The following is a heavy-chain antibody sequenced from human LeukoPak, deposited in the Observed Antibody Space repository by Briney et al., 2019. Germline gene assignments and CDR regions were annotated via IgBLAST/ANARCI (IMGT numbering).Heavy chain of an antibody. CDR3: ATNAGQWLVPYDY. J-gene: IGHJ4*02. Sequence: PGGSLRLSCAASGLTFTSHAMNWVRQAPGKGLEWASAISGSGGSTYYADSVKGRFTISRDNSKNTLYLQMNNLRAEDTAVYYCATNAGQWLVPYDYWGQGTLVTVSS. D-gene: IGHD6-19*01. CDR2: ISGSGGST. CDR1: GLTFTSHA. V-gene: IGHV3-23*01.